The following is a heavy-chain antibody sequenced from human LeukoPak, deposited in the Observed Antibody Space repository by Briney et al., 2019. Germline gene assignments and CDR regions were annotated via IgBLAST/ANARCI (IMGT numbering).Heavy chain of an antibody. Sequence: PGGSLRLSCAASGFTFSSYGMHWVRQAPGKGLEWVAVISYDGSNKYYADSVKGRFTISRDNSKNTLYLQMNSLRAEDTAVYYCAKRARIAAAIADYWGQGTLVTVSS. CDR1: GFTFSSYG. J-gene: IGHJ4*02. V-gene: IGHV3-30*18. CDR3: AKRARIAAAIADY. D-gene: IGHD6-13*01. CDR2: ISYDGSNK.